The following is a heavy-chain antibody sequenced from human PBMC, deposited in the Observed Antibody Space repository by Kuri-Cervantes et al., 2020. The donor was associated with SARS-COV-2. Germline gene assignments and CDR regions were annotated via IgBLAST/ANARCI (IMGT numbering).Heavy chain of an antibody. D-gene: IGHD3-3*01. Sequence: GGSLRLSCAASGFTFSSYSMNWVRQAPGKGLEWVSYISSSSSTIYYADSVKGRFTISRDNAKNSLYLQMNSLRAEDTAVYYCASGSITIFGVVTTGFDYWGQGTLVTVSS. CDR2: ISSSSSTI. J-gene: IGHJ4*02. CDR3: ASGSITIFGVVTTGFDY. CDR1: GFTFSSYS. V-gene: IGHV3-48*01.